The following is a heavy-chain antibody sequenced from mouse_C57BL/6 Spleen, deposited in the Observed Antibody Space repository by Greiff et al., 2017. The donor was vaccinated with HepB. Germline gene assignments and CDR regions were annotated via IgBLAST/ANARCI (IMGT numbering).Heavy chain of an antibody. CDR3: ASDGYYAMDY. V-gene: IGHV1-64*01. J-gene: IGHJ4*01. D-gene: IGHD2-3*01. Sequence: QVQLQQSGAELVKPGASVKLSCKASGYTFTSYWMHWVKQRPGQGLEWIGMIHPNSGSNNYNEKFKSKATLTVDKSSSTTYMQLSSLTSEDSAVYYCASDGYYAMDYWGQGTSVTVSS. CDR2: IHPNSGSN. CDR1: GYTFTSYW.